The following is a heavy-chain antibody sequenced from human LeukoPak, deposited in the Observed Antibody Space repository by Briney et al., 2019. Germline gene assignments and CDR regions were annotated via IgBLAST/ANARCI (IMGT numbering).Heavy chain of an antibody. Sequence: GGSLRLSCAVSGFNLSSYWMHLVRQAPGKGMVWVSRINCDGSSASYADSVKGRFTISRDNAKITLYLQMNSLRVEDTAVYYCARAYYYDSSVSCADYWGQGTLVSVSS. CDR1: GFNLSSYW. D-gene: IGHD3-22*01. V-gene: IGHV3-74*01. J-gene: IGHJ4*02. CDR2: INCDGSSA. CDR3: ARAYYYDSSVSCADY.